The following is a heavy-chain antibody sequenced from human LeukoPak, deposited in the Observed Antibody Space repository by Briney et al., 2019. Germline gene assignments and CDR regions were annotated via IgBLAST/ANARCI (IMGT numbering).Heavy chain of an antibody. D-gene: IGHD3-10*01. CDR2: IYHSGST. CDR1: GYSISSGYY. CDR3: ARLNSGSGKYYFDY. V-gene: IGHV4-38-2*01. Sequence: PSETLSLTCAVSGYSISSGYYWGWIRPPPGKGLEWIGSIYHSGSTYYNPSLKSRVTISVDTSKNQFSLKLSSVTAADAAVYYCARLNSGSGKYYFDYWGQGTLVTVSS. J-gene: IGHJ4*02.